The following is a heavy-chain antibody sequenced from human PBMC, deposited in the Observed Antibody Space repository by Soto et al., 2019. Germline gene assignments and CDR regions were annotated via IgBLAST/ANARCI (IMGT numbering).Heavy chain of an antibody. V-gene: IGHV3-33*01. CDR1: GFTFSSYG. D-gene: IGHD4-17*01. CDR3: AVDYGDYIDY. Sequence: LRLSCAASGFTFSSYGMHWVRQAPGKGLEWVAVTWYDGSNKYYADSVKGRFTISRDNSKNTLYLQMNSLRAEDTAVYYCAVDYGDYIDYWGQGTLVTVSS. J-gene: IGHJ4*02. CDR2: TWYDGSNK.